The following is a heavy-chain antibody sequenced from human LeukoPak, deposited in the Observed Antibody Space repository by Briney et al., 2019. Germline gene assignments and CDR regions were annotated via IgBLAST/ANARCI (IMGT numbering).Heavy chain of an antibody. Sequence: GASVKVSCKASGGTFSSYAISWVRQAPGQGLEWMGGIIPIFGTANYAQKFQGRVTITADESTGTAYMELSSLRCEDTAVYYCAGYRSSWRGRFDPWGQGTLVTASS. J-gene: IGHJ5*02. CDR1: GGTFSSYA. CDR3: AGYRSSWRGRFDP. D-gene: IGHD6-13*01. V-gene: IGHV1-69*13. CDR2: IIPIFGTA.